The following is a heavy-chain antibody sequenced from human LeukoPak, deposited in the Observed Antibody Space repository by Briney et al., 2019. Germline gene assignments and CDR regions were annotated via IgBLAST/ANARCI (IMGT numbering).Heavy chain of an antibody. CDR1: GGSILTTNW. D-gene: IGHD1-26*01. V-gene: IGHV4-4*02. J-gene: IGHJ4*02. CDR3: TRESGASSPFGF. Sequence: PSETLSLTCAVSGGSILTTNWWSWVRQPPGKGLEWIGEVHLSGASNYNPSLKSRVNMSIDKSKNQLSLELTSVTAADTAIYYCTRESGASSPFGFWGQGTLVTVSS. CDR2: VHLSGAS.